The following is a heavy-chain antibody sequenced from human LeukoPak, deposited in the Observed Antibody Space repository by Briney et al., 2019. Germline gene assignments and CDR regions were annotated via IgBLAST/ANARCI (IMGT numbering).Heavy chain of an antibody. CDR1: GFTFSNNG. CDR2: TRYDESKT. Sequence: GGSLRLSCAASGFTFSNNGMHWVRQTPGKGLEWVAFTRYDESKTFYGDSVRGRFTISRDNSKNTLYLQMNSLTTDDSAVYYCARSIDPPLEYWGQGTLVTVSS. D-gene: IGHD6-6*01. J-gene: IGHJ4*02. V-gene: IGHV3-30*02. CDR3: ARSIDPPLEY.